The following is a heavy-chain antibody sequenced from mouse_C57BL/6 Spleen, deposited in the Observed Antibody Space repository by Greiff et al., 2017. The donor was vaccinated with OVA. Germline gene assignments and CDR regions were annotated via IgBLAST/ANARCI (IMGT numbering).Heavy chain of an antibody. Sequence: QVQLQQPGAELVKPGASVKLSCKASGYTFTSYWMHWVKQRPGQGLEWIGMIHPNSGSTNYNEKFKSKATLTVDKSSSTAYMQLSSLTSEDSAVYYCARSVYDGYYWYFDVWGTGTTVTVSS. CDR3: ARSVYDGYYWYFDV. CDR1: GYTFTSYW. V-gene: IGHV1-64*01. J-gene: IGHJ1*03. D-gene: IGHD2-3*01. CDR2: IHPNSGST.